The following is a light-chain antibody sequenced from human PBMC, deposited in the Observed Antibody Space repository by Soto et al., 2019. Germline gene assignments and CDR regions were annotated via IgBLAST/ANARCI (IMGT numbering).Light chain of an antibody. CDR3: QQYASSLT. V-gene: IGKV3-20*01. CDR2: GAS. CDR1: QSVDSAF. J-gene: IGKJ1*01. Sequence: EIVLTQSPGSLSLSLGERATLSCRASQSVDSAFFAWYQQKPGQPPRLIMYGASRRATGIPDRFSGSGSGTDFTLTISRLEPEDFAVYYCQQYASSLTFGQGTKVEI.